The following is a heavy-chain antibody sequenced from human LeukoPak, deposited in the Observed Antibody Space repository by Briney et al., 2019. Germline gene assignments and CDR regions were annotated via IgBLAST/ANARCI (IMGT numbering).Heavy chain of an antibody. Sequence: GGSLRLSCAASGFTFSSYAMSWVRQAPGKGLEWVAVISYDGSNKYYADSVKGRFTISRDNSKNTLYLQMNSLRAEDTAVYYCAKGGPGSSWYSFDPWGQGTLVTVSS. J-gene: IGHJ5*02. CDR2: ISYDGSNK. CDR3: AKGGPGSSWYSFDP. V-gene: IGHV3-30*18. D-gene: IGHD6-13*01. CDR1: GFTFSSYA.